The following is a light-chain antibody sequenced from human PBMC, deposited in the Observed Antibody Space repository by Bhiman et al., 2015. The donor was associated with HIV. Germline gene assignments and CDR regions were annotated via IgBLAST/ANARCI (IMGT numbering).Light chain of an antibody. J-gene: IGLJ1*01. V-gene: IGLV2-14*02. Sequence: QSALTQPASVSGSPGQSITISCTGTSSDVGNYNLVSWYQQYPGKAPKLMIYDVSNRPSGVSNRFSGSKSGNTASLTISGLQAEDEADYYCSSLTSSLTYVFGTGTNVTVL. CDR2: DVS. CDR3: SSLTSSLTYV. CDR1: SSDVGNYNL.